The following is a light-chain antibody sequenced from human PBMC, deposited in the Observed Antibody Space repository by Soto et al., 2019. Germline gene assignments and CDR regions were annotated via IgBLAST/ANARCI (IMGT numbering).Light chain of an antibody. CDR2: DAS. V-gene: IGKV1-5*01. J-gene: IGKJ1*01. Sequence: DVQLTHAPSTLSAFGGDRVTFTCRASQNIGTSLAWYQQTPGKAPKLLISDASSLHSGGPSRFSGSGSGTEFTLTISSLQPDDFATYYCQRYNTESWTFGNGT. CDR1: QNIGTS. CDR3: QRYNTESWT.